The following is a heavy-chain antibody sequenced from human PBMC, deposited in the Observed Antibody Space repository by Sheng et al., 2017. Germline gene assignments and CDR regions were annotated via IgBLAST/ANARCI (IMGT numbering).Heavy chain of an antibody. CDR1: GFTFSSYA. V-gene: IGHV3-23*04. CDR2: ISGSGGST. J-gene: IGHJ6*03. Sequence: EVQLVESGGGLVQPGGSLRLSCAASGFTFSSYAMSWVRQAPGKGLEWVSAISGSGGSTYYADSVKGRFTISRDNSKNTLYLQMNSLRAEDTAVYYCAKGGYCSSTSCYNYYYYMDVWGQGTTVTVSS. D-gene: IGHD2-2*02. CDR3: AKGGYCSSTSCYNYYYYMDV.